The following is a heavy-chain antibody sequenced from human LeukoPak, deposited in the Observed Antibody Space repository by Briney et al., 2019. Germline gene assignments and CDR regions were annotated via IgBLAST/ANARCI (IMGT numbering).Heavy chain of an antibody. D-gene: IGHD3-10*01. CDR3: ARGSALTMGIDP. V-gene: IGHV4-34*01. Sequence: SETLSLTCAVYGGAFSGYFWTWIRQPPGKGLEWIGEINHSGSTNCNPSLKGRVTISVDTSKNQFSLNLTSVTAADTATYYCARGSALTMGIDPWGQGTLVTVSS. CDR1: GGAFSGYF. CDR2: INHSGST. J-gene: IGHJ5*01.